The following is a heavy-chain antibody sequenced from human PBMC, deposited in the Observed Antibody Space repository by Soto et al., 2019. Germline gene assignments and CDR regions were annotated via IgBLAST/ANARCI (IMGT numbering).Heavy chain of an antibody. CDR3: SRVGCSNSKCYTRGMDV. D-gene: IGHD2-2*01. Sequence: PSETLSLTCTVSGGSLGSYYWSWIRQPPGKGLEWIGYVFYTGRANYNASLKSRVSISLDTSNYQFSLKLNSVTAADTAVYYCSRVGCSNSKCYTRGMDVWGQGTTVTVSS. J-gene: IGHJ6*02. CDR1: GGSLGSYY. CDR2: VFYTGRA. V-gene: IGHV4-59*12.